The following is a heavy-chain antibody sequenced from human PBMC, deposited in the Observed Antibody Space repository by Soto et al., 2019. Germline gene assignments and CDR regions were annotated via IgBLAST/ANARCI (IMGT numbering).Heavy chain of an antibody. Sequence: PSETRSLTCAVYGGSFSGYYWSWIRQPPGKGLEWIGEINHSGNTNYNPSLKSRVTISVDTSRNQFSLKLSSVTAADTAVYYCARDYGSGSYRFDYWGQGTLVTVSS. CDR2: INHSGNT. D-gene: IGHD3-10*01. CDR3: ARDYGSGSYRFDY. CDR1: GGSFSGYY. V-gene: IGHV4-34*01. J-gene: IGHJ4*02.